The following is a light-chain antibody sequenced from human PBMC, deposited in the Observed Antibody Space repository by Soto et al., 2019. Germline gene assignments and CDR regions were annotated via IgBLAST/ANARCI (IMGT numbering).Light chain of an antibody. CDR3: SSYTSSSTVV. V-gene: IGLV2-14*01. CDR2: DVS. J-gene: IGLJ2*01. CDR1: SSDVGGYNF. Sequence: QSALTQPASVSGSPGQSITISCTGTSSDVGGYNFVSWYQQHPGKAPKLMIYDVSKRPSGVSTRFSGSKSGNTASLTISGLQAEDEADYYCSSYTSSSTVVIGGGTKLTVL.